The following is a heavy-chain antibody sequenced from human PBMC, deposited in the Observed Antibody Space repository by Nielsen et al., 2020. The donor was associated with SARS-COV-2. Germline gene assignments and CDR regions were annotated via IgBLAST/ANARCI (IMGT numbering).Heavy chain of an antibody. Sequence: ASVKVSCKASGYTFTGYYIHWVRQAPGQGLEWMGWINPNSGGTDYAQKFQGRVTMTWDTSITTAYMELPRLRSDDTAVYYCARELTVGMATIGAFDIWGQGTVVTVS. CDR1: GYTFTGYY. J-gene: IGHJ3*02. D-gene: IGHD5-24*01. CDR3: ARELTVGMATIGAFDI. CDR2: INPNSGGT. V-gene: IGHV1-2*02.